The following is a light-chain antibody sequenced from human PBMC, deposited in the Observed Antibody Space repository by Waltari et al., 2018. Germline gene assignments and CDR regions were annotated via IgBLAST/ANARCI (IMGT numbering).Light chain of an antibody. V-gene: IGLV1-47*01. CDR3: VAWDASLSSPV. CDR2: RNT. Sequence: QSVLTQTPSASGTPGQRVTISCAGSSSNIGSNLVYWYQQLPGTAPKLLIHRNTQRSSGGPDRFSGSKSGTSASLAISGLRSEDEADYYCVAWDASLSSPVFGGGTKLTVL. J-gene: IGLJ2*01. CDR1: SSNIGSNL.